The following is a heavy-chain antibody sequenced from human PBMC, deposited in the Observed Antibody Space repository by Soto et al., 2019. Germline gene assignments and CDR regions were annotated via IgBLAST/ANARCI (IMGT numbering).Heavy chain of an antibody. Sequence: QVQLVQSGAEVTKPGASVNVSCKASGYTFTVYYMHWVRQAPGQGLEWMGWINPKSGGTMYPQKFQGRVTMTWDTSISTADIALARLRSDDTAVYYCARDLAKGGGSAGFDYWGQGTLVTVSS. CDR3: ARDLAKGGGSAGFDY. V-gene: IGHV1-2*02. D-gene: IGHD1-26*01. CDR2: INPKSGGT. J-gene: IGHJ4*02. CDR1: GYTFTVYY.